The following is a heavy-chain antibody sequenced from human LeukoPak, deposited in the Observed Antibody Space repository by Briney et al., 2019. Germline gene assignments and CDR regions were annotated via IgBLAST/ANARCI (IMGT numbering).Heavy chain of an antibody. CDR2: IYYSGST. V-gene: IGHV4-59*01. CDR1: GGSISSYY. J-gene: IGHJ5*02. Sequence: SETLSLTCTVSGGSISSYYWSWIRQPPGKGLEWIGYIYYSGSTNYNPSLKSRVTISVDTSKNQFSLELSSVTAADTAVYYCARGDSGYDFGTLFDPWGQGTLVTVSS. D-gene: IGHD5-12*01. CDR3: ARGDSGYDFGTLFDP.